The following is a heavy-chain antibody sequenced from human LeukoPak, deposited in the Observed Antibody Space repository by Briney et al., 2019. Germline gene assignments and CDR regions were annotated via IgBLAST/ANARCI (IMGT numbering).Heavy chain of an antibody. D-gene: IGHD5-24*01. CDR2: INPNSGGT. CDR1: GYTFTGYY. V-gene: IGHV1-2*02. J-gene: IGHJ3*02. Sequence: GASVKVSCKASGYTFTGYYMHWVRQAPGQGLEWMGWINPNSGGTNYAQKFQGRVTMTRDMSTSTVYMELSSLRSEDTAVYYCARIGLTATIVDHDAFDIWGQGTMVTVSS. CDR3: ARIGLTATIVDHDAFDI.